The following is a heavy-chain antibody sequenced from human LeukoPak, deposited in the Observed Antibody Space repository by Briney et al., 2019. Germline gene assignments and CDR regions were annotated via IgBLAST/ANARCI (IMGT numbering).Heavy chain of an antibody. CDR1: GGSISSYY. J-gene: IGHJ4*02. CDR2: IHTSGST. CDR3: ARDRYYYDSSGYYIFDY. D-gene: IGHD3-22*01. V-gene: IGHV4-4*07. Sequence: SETLSLTCTFSGGSISSYYWSWIRQPAGKGLEWIGRIHTSGSTNYNPSLKSRVTMSVDTSKNQYSLKLSSVTAADTAVYYCARDRYYYDSSGYYIFDYWGQGTLVTVSS.